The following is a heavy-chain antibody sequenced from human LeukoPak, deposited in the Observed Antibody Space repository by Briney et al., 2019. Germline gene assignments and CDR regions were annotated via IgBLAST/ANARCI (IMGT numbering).Heavy chain of an antibody. V-gene: IGHV3-21*01. CDR1: GVTFSSYS. J-gene: IGHJ4*02. Sequence: GGSLRLSCAASGVTFSSYSMNWVRQAPGKGLEWVSIISSGSSAIFSADALKGRFTISRDDAKNLLYLDMNSLRAEDTAVYYCARGHTAVTRHFDFWGQGTLVTVSS. CDR3: ARGHTAVTRHFDF. D-gene: IGHD4-17*01. CDR2: ISSGSSAI.